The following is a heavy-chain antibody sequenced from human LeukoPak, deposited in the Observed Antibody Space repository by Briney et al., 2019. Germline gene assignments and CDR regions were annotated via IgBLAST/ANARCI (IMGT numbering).Heavy chain of an antibody. D-gene: IGHD3-10*01. CDR2: MNPNSGNT. J-gene: IGHJ4*02. CDR3: AAKAMVRGVIMGDY. CDR1: GYTFTSFD. V-gene: IGHV1-8*01. Sequence: ASVKVSCKASGYTFTSFDINWVRQATGQGLEWMGWMNPNSGNTGYAQKLQGRVTLTRNTSISTAYMELRSLRSEDTAVYYCAAKAMVRGVIMGDYWGQGTLVTVSS.